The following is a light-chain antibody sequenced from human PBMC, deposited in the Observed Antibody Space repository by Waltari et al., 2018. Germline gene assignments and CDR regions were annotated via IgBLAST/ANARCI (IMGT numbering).Light chain of an antibody. J-gene: IGKJ1*01. CDR2: MAS. Sequence: DIQMTQSPSSLSASVGDTVTITCQASQGIGNDLNWYQQKPGKAPKLLIYMASSLQSGIPSQFSGSGSGADFTLIISGLQPEDFATYYCQQAYSYPWTFGQGTKVEVK. CDR1: QGIGND. CDR3: QQAYSYPWT. V-gene: IGKV1-16*02.